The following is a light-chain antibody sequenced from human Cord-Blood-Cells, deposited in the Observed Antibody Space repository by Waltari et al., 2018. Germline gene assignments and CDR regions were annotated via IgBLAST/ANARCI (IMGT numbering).Light chain of an antibody. CDR3: QQSYSTPPRT. CDR1: QSISSY. Sequence: DIQMTQSPSSLSASVGDSVTITCRASQSISSYLNWYQQKPGKAPKILIYAASSLQSGVPSRFSGSGSGTDFTLTISSLQPEDFATYYCQQSYSTPPRTFGQGTKVEIK. J-gene: IGKJ1*01. CDR2: AAS. V-gene: IGKV1-39*01.